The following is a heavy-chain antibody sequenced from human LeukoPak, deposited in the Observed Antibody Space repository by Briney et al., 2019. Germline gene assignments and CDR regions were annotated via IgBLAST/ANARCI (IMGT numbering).Heavy chain of an antibody. CDR2: ISAYNGNT. CDR1: GYTFTSYA. V-gene: IGHV1-18*01. CDR3: ARDPGDYYDSSGYHRVGAFDI. Sequence: GASVKVSCKASGYTFTSYAMHWVRQAPGQRLEWMGWISAYNGNTNYAQKLQGRVTMTTDTSTSTAYMELRSLRSDDTAVYYCARDPGDYYDSSGYHRVGAFDIWGQGTMVTVSS. J-gene: IGHJ3*02. D-gene: IGHD3-22*01.